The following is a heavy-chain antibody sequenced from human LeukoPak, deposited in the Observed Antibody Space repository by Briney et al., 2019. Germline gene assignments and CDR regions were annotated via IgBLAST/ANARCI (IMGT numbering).Heavy chain of an antibody. V-gene: IGHV1-18*01. J-gene: IGHJ5*02. D-gene: IGHD2-2*01. CDR3: ATRGGDQLLLGYNWFDP. CDR1: GYTFTSSG. CDR2: ISAYNGNT. Sequence: EASVKVSCKASGYTFTSSGISWVRQAPGQGLEWMGWISAYNGNTNYAQKFQGRVTMTEDTSTDTAYMELSSLRSEDTAVYYCATRGGDQLLLGYNWFDPWGQGTLVTVSS.